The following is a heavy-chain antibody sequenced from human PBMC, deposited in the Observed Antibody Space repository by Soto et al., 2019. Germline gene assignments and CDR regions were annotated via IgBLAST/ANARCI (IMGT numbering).Heavy chain of an antibody. D-gene: IGHD3-22*01. J-gene: IGHJ4*02. V-gene: IGHV3-9*01. CDR3: AKDIKSSGYYDSSGYN. CDR2: ISWNSGSI. Sequence: GGSLRLSCAASGFTFDDYAMHWVRQAPGKGLEWVSGISWNSGSIGYADSVKGRFTISRDNAKNSLYLQMNSLRAGDTALYYCAKDIKSSGYYDSSGYNWGQGTLVTVSS. CDR1: GFTFDDYA.